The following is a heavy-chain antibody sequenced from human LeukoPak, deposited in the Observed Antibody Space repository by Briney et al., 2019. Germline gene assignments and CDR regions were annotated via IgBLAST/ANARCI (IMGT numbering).Heavy chain of an antibody. Sequence: GGSLRLSCAASGFTFSSYAMSWVRQAPGNGLEWVSGISGGDGPTSYADSVKGRFTISRDKSKNTLYLQMSSLRAEDTAVYYCAKLSFVYYFDNSGYSHAAFDIWGQGELFAVSS. CDR3: AKLSFVYYFDNSGYSHAAFDI. CDR2: ISGGDGPT. V-gene: IGHV3-23*01. CDR1: GFTFSSYA. D-gene: IGHD3-22*01. J-gene: IGHJ3*02.